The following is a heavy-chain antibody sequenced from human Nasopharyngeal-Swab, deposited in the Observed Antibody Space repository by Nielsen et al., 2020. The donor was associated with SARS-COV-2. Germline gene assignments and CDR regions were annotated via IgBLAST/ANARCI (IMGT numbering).Heavy chain of an antibody. Sequence: GGSLRLSCAASGFTFSSYGMHWVRQAPGKGLEWVAVISYDGSNKYYADSVKGRFTISRDNSKNTLYLQMNSLRAEDTAVYYCAKDVTIFGVDNYYMDVWGKGTTVTVSS. D-gene: IGHD3-3*01. J-gene: IGHJ6*03. CDR2: ISYDGSNK. V-gene: IGHV3-30*18. CDR3: AKDVTIFGVDNYYMDV. CDR1: GFTFSSYG.